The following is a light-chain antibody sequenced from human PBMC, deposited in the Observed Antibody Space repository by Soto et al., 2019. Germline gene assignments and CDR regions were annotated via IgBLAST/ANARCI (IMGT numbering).Light chain of an antibody. CDR2: AAS. CDR1: QGISSY. J-gene: IGKJ1*01. V-gene: IGKV1-8*01. CDR3: QQYYSYPRT. Sequence: AIRMTQSPASLSSSTGDRVTITCRASQGISSYLAWYQQKPAKAPQLLIYAASTLQSGVPSRFSGSGSGTDFTLTISCLQSEDFATYYCQQYYSYPRTFGQGTKVEIK.